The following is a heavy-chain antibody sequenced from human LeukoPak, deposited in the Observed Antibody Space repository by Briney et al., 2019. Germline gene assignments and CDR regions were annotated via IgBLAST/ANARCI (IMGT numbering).Heavy chain of an antibody. V-gene: IGHV3-53*05. CDR1: GFTVSGTY. J-gene: IGHJ6*02. Sequence: GGSLRLSCAASGFTVSGTYMSWVRQAAGKGWEWVSTIYDAGSTSYADSVKGRFTISRDNSKNTLYLQMNSLRAEDTAVYYCARDLITMIVVVMGPYGMDVWGQGTTVTVSS. D-gene: IGHD3-22*01. CDR3: ARDLITMIVVVMGPYGMDV. CDR2: IYDAGST.